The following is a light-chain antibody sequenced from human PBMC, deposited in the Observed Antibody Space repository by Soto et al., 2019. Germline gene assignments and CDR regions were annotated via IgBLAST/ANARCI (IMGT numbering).Light chain of an antibody. CDR1: SSDVGDYDY. CDR2: DVS. Sequence: QSVLTQPASVSGSPGQSTTISCTGTSSDVGDYDYVSWYQQHPGKAPKLLIYDVSNRPSGVSYRFSGSKSGNTASLTISGLQTEDEAYYYCSSYTSSNTLAFGGGTKLTVL. J-gene: IGLJ2*01. CDR3: SSYTSSNTLA. V-gene: IGLV2-14*01.